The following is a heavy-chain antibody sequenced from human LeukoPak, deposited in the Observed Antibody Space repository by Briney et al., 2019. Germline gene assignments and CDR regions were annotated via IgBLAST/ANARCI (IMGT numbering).Heavy chain of an antibody. CDR2: ISDIGSI. D-gene: IGHD2-21*02. CDR3: ARRNGGNSEGGAVDY. V-gene: IGHV4-59*12. Sequence: SETLSLTCTVSGGSIGSYYWSWIRQPPGKGLEWIAYISDIGSINYNPSLKSRVTISVDTSKNQFSLKLSSVTAADTAVYYCARRNGGNSEGGAVDYWGQGTLVTVSS. CDR1: GGSIGSYY. J-gene: IGHJ4*02.